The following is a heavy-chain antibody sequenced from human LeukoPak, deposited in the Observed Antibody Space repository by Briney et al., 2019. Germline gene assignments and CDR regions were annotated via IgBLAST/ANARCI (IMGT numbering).Heavy chain of an antibody. CDR2: ISSSGSTI. J-gene: IGHJ3*02. D-gene: IGHD6-13*01. CDR3: ARGCDSSSWYCAFDI. V-gene: IGHV3-11*01. CDR1: GSTFSDYY. Sequence: PGGSLRLSCAASGSTFSDYYMSWIRQAPGKGLEWVSYISSSGSTIYYADSVKGRFTISRDNAKNSLYLQMNSLRAEDTAVYYCARGCDSSSWYCAFDIWGQGTMVAVSS.